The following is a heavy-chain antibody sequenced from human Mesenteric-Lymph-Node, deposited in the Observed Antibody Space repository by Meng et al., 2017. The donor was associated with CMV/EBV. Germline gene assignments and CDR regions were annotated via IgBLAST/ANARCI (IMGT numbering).Heavy chain of an antibody. V-gene: IGHV1-2*02. J-gene: IGHJ3*01. CDR1: GFTFTAYY. CDR2: INPNSGDT. D-gene: IGHD3-3*01. Sequence: ASVKVSCKASGFTFTAYYLHWVRQAPGQGLEWMGWINPNSGDTNHAQKFQGRVTMSRDTSISTAFLDLNRLKSDDAAVYFCARRFSFAFDLWGQGTMVTVSS. CDR3: ARRFSFAFDL.